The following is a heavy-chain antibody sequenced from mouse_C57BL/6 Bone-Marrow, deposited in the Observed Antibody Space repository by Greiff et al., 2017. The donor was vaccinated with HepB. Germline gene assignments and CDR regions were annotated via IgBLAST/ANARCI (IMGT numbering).Heavy chain of an antibody. CDR3: ARSSSLGYFDV. CDR2: INPSTGGN. Sequence: EFPLQPSLPELVKPGASVKISCKASFYSFTGYYMNWVKQSPEKSLEWIGDINPSTGGNTYNQKFKAKATLTVDKSSSTAYMQLKSLTSEDSAVYYCARSSSLGYFDVWGTGTTVTVSS. V-gene: IGHV1-42*01. J-gene: IGHJ1*03. CDR1: FYSFTGYY.